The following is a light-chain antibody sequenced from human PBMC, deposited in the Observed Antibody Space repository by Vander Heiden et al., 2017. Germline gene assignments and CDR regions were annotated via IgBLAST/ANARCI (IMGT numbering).Light chain of an antibody. CDR1: SGHTGSA. J-gene: IGLJ2*01. CDR3: QTWGTGTWDVV. Sequence: QLVLTQSPSDPASLGASPKLTCTLSSGHTGSAIAWHQQQPAKGPRFLMKLNKDGSNSKGDGIPGRFSGSSSGAARYLTISRLQSEDEADYYCQTWGTGTWDVVFGRGTKLTVL. V-gene: IGLV4-69*01. CDR2: LNKDGSN.